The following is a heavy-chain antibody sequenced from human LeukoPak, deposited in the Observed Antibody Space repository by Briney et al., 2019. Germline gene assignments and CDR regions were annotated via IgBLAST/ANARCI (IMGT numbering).Heavy chain of an antibody. Sequence: SETLSLTCTVSGGSISSYYWSWIRQPPGKGLEWIGEINHSGSTNYNPSLKSRVTISVDTSKNQFSLKLSSVTAADTAVYYCARRGDFFDYWGQGTLVTVSS. J-gene: IGHJ4*02. V-gene: IGHV4-34*01. CDR2: INHSGST. D-gene: IGHD7-27*01. CDR1: GGSISSYY. CDR3: ARRGDFFDY.